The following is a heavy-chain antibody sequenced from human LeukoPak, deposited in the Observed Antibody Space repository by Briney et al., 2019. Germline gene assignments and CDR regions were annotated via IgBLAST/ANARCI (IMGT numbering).Heavy chain of an antibody. D-gene: IGHD4-23*01. V-gene: IGHV4-30-4*01. CDR2: IHYSGST. CDR1: GGSISSGDYY. J-gene: IGHJ4*02. Sequence: SETLSLTCTVSGGSISSGDYYWSWIRQPPGKGLEWIGNIHYSGSTHYNPSLKSRVTISVDTSKNQFSLRLTSVTAADTAVYYCARAPDYGANDYWGQGTLVTVSS. CDR3: ARAPDYGANDY.